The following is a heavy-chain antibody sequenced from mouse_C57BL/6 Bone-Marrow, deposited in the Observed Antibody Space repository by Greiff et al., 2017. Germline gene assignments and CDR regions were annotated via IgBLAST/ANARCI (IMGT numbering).Heavy chain of an antibody. J-gene: IGHJ3*01. V-gene: IGHV3-6*01. D-gene: IGHD2-5*01. CDR1: GYSITSGYY. CDR2: ISYDGSN. Sequence: EVKLEESGPGLVKPSQSLSLTCSVTGYSITSGYYWNWIRQFPGNKLEWMGYISYDGSNNYNPSLKNRISITRDTSKNQFFLKLNSVTTEDTATYYCAREDYSNSIFFAYWGQGTLVTVSA. CDR3: AREDYSNSIFFAY.